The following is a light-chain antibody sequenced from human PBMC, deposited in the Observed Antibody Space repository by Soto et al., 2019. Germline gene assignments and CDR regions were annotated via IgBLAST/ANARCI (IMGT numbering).Light chain of an antibody. J-gene: IGLJ7*01. Sequence: QSVLTQPPSVSAAPGQKVTISCSGSNYNIGNNHVSWYQQLPGTAPKLLIYDNNKRPSGIPDRLSGSKSGTSASLAISGLRSEDEADYYCAAWDDTLSGPVFGGGTQLTVL. CDR3: AAWDDTLSGPV. CDR1: NYNIGNNH. CDR2: DNN. V-gene: IGLV1-51*01.